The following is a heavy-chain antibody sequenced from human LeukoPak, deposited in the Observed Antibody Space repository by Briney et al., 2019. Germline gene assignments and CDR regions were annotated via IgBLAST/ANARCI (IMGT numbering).Heavy chain of an antibody. CDR1: GGSFSGYY. Sequence: SETLSLTCAVYGGSFSGYYWSWIRQPPGKGLEWIGEINHSGSTNYNPSLKSRVTISVDTSKNQFSLKLSSVTAADTAVYYCARGNSGYGEGVDYWGQGTLVTVSS. V-gene: IGHV4-34*01. D-gene: IGHD5-12*01. CDR2: INHSGST. CDR3: ARGNSGYGEGVDY. J-gene: IGHJ4*02.